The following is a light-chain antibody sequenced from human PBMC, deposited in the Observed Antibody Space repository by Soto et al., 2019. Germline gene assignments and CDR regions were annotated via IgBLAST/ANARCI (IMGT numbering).Light chain of an antibody. CDR3: NSYTTSNTRQIV. CDR2: DVS. Sequence: QSVLAQPASVSGSPGQSITISCTGTISDVGGYNYVSWYQQHPGKAPKFMIYDVSNRPSGVSTRFSGSKSGNTASLTISGLQAEDEADYYCNSYTTSNTRQIVFGTGTKVTVL. CDR1: ISDVGGYNY. J-gene: IGLJ1*01. V-gene: IGLV2-14*01.